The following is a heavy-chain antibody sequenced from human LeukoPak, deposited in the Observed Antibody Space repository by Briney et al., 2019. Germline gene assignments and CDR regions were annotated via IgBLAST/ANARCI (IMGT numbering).Heavy chain of an antibody. V-gene: IGHV1-69*04. J-gene: IGHJ4*02. D-gene: IGHD3-3*01. CDR3: ARAGTPVLEWLTH. Sequence: EASVKVSCKASGGTFSSYAISSVRQAPGQGLEWMGRIIPILGIANYAQKFQGRVTITADKSTSTAYMELSSLRSEDTAVYYCARAGTPVLEWLTHWGQGTLVTVSS. CDR1: GGTFSSYA. CDR2: IIPILGIA.